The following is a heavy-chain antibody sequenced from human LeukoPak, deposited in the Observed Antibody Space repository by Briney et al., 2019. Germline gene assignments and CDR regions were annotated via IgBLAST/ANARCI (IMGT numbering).Heavy chain of an antibody. CDR1: GFTFSSYG. CDR2: ISGSSGGT. V-gene: IGHV3-23*01. CDR3: AKEGRGNAVDY. D-gene: IGHD1-1*01. Sequence: GGSLRLXCAASGFTFSSYGMSWVRQAPGKALEWVSSISGSSGGTYYADSVKGRFTISRDNSKDTLYLQMNSLRAEDTAVYYCAKEGRGNAVDYWGQGTLVTVSS. J-gene: IGHJ4*02.